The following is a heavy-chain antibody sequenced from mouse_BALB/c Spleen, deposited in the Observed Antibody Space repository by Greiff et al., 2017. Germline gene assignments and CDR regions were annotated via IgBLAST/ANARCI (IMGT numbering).Heavy chain of an antibody. V-gene: IGHV1-14*01. CDR3: ARSGRRTWFAY. CDR1: GYTFTSYV. CDR2: INPYNDGT. J-gene: IGHJ3*01. D-gene: IGHD3-1*01. Sequence: VQLKESGPELVKPGASVKMSCKASGYTFTSYVMHWVKQKPGQGLEWIGYINPYNDGTKYNEKFKGKATLTSDKSSSTAYMELSSLTSEDSAVYYCARSGRRTWFAYWGQGTLVTVSA.